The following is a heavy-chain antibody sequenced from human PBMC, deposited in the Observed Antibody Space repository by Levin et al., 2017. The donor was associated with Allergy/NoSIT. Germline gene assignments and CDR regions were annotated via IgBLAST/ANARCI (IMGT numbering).Heavy chain of an antibody. CDR1: GFTFSSYW. Sequence: GGSLRLSCAASGFTFSSYWMSWVRQAPGKGLEWVANIKQDGSEKYYVDSVKGRFTISRDNAKNSLYLQMNSLRAEDTAVYYCARDLGYCSGGSCSSHFDYWGQGTLVTVSS. D-gene: IGHD2-15*01. J-gene: IGHJ4*02. CDR2: IKQDGSEK. CDR3: ARDLGYCSGGSCSSHFDY. V-gene: IGHV3-7*04.